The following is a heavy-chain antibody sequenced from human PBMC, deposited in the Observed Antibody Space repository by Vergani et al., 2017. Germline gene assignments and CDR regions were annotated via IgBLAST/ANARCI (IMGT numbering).Heavy chain of an antibody. D-gene: IGHD4-11*01. V-gene: IGHV3-48*03. CDR2: ISSSGSTI. CDR1: GFTFSSYE. CDR3: ARVGDYSNEGSDY. J-gene: IGHJ4*02. Sequence: EVQLVESGGGLVQPGGSLRLSCAASGFTFSSYEMNWVRQAPGTGLEWVSYISSSGSTIYYADSVKVGLTISRENANNSVYLQMNSLGAECTAVYYGARVGDYSNEGSDYWGQGTLVTVSS.